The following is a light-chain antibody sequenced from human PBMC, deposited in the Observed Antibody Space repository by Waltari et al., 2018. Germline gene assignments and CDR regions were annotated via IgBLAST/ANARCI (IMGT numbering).Light chain of an antibody. CDR1: SSDIGAYKY. Sequence: QSALTQPPSASGSPGQTVIISCTGTSSDIGAYKYVSWYQQAPGRAPALIIYAVDRRPPGSPDRCAGSKSGNTASLTVSGRQTEDEGDYYCSSYAGSNKLIFGGVTKLTVL. J-gene: IGLJ2*01. V-gene: IGLV2-8*01. CDR2: AVD. CDR3: SSYAGSNKLI.